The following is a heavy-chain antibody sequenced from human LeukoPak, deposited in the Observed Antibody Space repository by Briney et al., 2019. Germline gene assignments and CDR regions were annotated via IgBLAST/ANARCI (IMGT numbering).Heavy chain of an antibody. D-gene: IGHD5-12*01. CDR2: IRSKAYGGTT. CDR1: GFTFGDYA. CDR3: TSTPTTRYSGYDLYY. Sequence: PGGSLRLSCTASGFTFGDYAMSWVRQAPGKGLEWVGFIRSKAYGGTTEYAASVKGRFTISRDDSKSIAYLQMNSLKTEDTAVYCCTSTPTTRYSGYDLYYWGQGTLVTVSS. V-gene: IGHV3-49*04. J-gene: IGHJ4*02.